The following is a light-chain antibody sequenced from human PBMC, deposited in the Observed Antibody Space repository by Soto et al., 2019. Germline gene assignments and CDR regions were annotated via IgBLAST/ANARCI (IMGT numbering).Light chain of an antibody. V-gene: IGKV1-39*01. Sequence: DIQMTQSPSSLSASVGDRVTITCRASQSISSYLNSYQQKPGKAPKLLIYAASSLQSGVPSRFSGSGSGTDVTLTISSLQPEDFATYYCQQSYSTPLTFVPGTKVDIK. CDR1: QSISSY. J-gene: IGKJ3*01. CDR3: QQSYSTPLT. CDR2: AAS.